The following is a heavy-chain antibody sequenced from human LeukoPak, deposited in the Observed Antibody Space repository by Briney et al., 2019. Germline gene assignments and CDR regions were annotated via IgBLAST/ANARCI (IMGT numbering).Heavy chain of an antibody. J-gene: IGHJ3*02. CDR3: AKGAEYCSSTSCYHYAFDI. CDR1: GFTFSTFG. Sequence: GGSLRLSCATAGFTFSTFGIHWVRQTPGKGLEWAAAIQSDGSKQYYGDSVKGRFTISRDSSKNTVYLQMNSLRAEDTAVYYCAKGAEYCSSTSCYHYAFDIWGQGTMVTVSS. CDR2: IQSDGSKQ. D-gene: IGHD2-2*01. V-gene: IGHV3-33*03.